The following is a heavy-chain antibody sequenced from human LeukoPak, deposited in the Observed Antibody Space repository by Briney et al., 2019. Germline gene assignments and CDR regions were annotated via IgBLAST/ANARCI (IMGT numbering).Heavy chain of an antibody. CDR1: GGSISSYY. CDR2: IYHSGST. D-gene: IGHD6-6*01. CDR3: APSSSSFGEDCFDP. J-gene: IGHJ5*02. Sequence: SETLSLTCTVSGGSISSYYWSWIRQPAGKGLEWIGYIYHSGSTYYNPSLKSRVTISVDKSKNQFSLKLSSVTAADTAVYYCAPSSSSFGEDCFDPWGQGTLVTVSS. V-gene: IGHV4-59*04.